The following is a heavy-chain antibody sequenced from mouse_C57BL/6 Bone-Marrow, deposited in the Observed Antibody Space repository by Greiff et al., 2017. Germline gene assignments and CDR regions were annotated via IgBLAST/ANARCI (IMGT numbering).Heavy chain of an antibody. CDR1: GYTFTSYW. V-gene: IGHV1-55*01. Sequence: VQLQQPGAELVKPGASVKMSCKASGYTFTSYWITWVKQRPGQGLEWIGDIYPGSGSTNYNEKFKSKATLTVDTSSSTAYMQRSSLTEEDAAVYYGARRGDPNAMDYWGQGTTVTVSS. CDR3: ARRGDPNAMDY. J-gene: IGHJ4*01. CDR2: IYPGSGST.